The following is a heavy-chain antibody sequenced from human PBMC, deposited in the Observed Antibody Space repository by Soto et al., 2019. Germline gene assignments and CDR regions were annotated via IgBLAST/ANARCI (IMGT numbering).Heavy chain of an antibody. Sequence: PGESLRLSCAASGFTVDDYTMHWVRQAPGKGLECVSLITWDGGSTYYADSVKGRFTISRDNSKNSLYLQMNSLRTEDTALYYCAKDAPQYRYAFDIWGQGTMVTVSS. V-gene: IGHV3-43*01. CDR1: GFTVDDYT. CDR2: ITWDGGST. J-gene: IGHJ3*02. CDR3: AKDAPQYRYAFDI. D-gene: IGHD2-2*02.